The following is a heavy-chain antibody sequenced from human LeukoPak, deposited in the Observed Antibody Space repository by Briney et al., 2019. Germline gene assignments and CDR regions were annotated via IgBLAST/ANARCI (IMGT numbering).Heavy chain of an antibody. V-gene: IGHV1-46*01. CDR2: INPSGGST. J-gene: IGHJ4*02. Sequence: ASVKVSCKASGYTFTSYYMHWVRQAPGQGLEWMGIINPSGGSTSYAQKFQGRVTMTRDMSTSTVYMELSSLRSEDTAVYYCARVIAAAELDYWGQGTLVTVSS. CDR1: GYTFTSYY. CDR3: ARVIAAAELDY. D-gene: IGHD6-13*01.